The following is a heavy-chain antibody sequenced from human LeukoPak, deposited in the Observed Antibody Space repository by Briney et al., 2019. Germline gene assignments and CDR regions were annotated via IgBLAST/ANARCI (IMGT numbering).Heavy chain of an antibody. CDR3: ARGFADSGPFDY. CDR2: IYYSGST. Sequence: PSETLSLTCTVSGGSITSGSFYWGWIRQPPGKGLEWIGSIYYSGSTYYNPSLKSRVSISADTSKNQFSLELSSVTAADTAVYYCARGFADSGPFDYWGQGTLVTVSS. CDR1: GGSITSGSFY. J-gene: IGHJ4*02. D-gene: IGHD1-26*01. V-gene: IGHV4-39*07.